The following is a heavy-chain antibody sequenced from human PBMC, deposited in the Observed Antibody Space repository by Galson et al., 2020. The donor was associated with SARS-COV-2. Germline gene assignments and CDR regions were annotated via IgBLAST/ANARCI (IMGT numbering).Heavy chain of an antibody. CDR3: ARDRDNHYYSSNRLYYYYMDV. V-gene: IGHV4-61*02. J-gene: IGHJ6*03. D-gene: IGHD2-21*02. Sequence: SETLSLTCTVSGGSISSGSYYWSWIRQPAGKGLEWIGRIYTSGSTNYNPSLKSRVTISVDTSKNQFSLKLSSVTAADTAVYYCARDRDNHYYSSNRLYYYYMDVWGKGTTVTVSS. CDR1: GGSISSGSYY. CDR2: IYTSGST.